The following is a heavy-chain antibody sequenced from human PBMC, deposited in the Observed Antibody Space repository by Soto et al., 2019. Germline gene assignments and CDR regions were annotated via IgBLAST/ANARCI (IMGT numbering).Heavy chain of an antibody. CDR3: ARGGGGPSSGWYGY. V-gene: IGHV1-46*01. J-gene: IGHJ4*02. D-gene: IGHD6-19*01. CDR2: INPSGGDT. CDR1: GYTFSSYY. Sequence: ASVKVSCKASGYTFSSYYMHWVRQAPGQGLEWMGIINPSGGDTTYAQKFQGRVTMTRDTSTSTVYMELRSLKFEDTAVYYCARGGGGPSSGWYGYWGQGTLVTVSS.